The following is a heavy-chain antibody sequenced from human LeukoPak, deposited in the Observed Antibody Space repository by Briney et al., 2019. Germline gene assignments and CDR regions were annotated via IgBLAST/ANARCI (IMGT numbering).Heavy chain of an antibody. CDR2: KYYSGST. D-gene: IGHD3-22*01. J-gene: IGHJ5*02. CDR1: GGSINSGDYY. Sequence: SETLSLTCTVSGGSINSGDYYWSWIRQPPGRGLEWIAYKYYSGSTYYNPSLKSRVTMSADTSKNQLSLKLSSVTAADTAVYYCARPYYYDSRIDPWGQGILVTVSS. V-gene: IGHV4-30-4*01. CDR3: ARPYYYDSRIDP.